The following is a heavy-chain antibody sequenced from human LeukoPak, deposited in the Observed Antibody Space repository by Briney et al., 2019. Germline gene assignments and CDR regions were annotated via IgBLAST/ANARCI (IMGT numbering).Heavy chain of an antibody. CDR2: IYPSGSA. V-gene: IGHV4-4*07. Sequence: PSETLSLTCTASGGSISTYYWSWIRQPAGKGLEWIGRIYPSGSANYNPSLKSRVTMSVDTSKNQFSLKLTSLTAADTAVYYCASGKSDEYYYYYYMDVWGKGTTVTVSS. CDR3: ASGKSDEYYYYYYMDV. J-gene: IGHJ6*03. CDR1: GGSISTYY. D-gene: IGHD1-26*01.